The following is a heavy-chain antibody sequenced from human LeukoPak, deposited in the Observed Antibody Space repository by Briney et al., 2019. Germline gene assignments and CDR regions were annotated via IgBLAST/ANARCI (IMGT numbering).Heavy chain of an antibody. CDR1: GGTFSSYA. CDR2: IIPIFGTA. Sequence: SVKVSCKASGGTFSSYAISWVRQAPGQGLEWMRRIIPIFGTANYAQKFQGRVTITTDESTSTAYMELSSLRSEDTAVYYCARGGGSGSYDFDYWGQGTLVTVSS. CDR3: ARGGGSGSYDFDY. J-gene: IGHJ4*02. D-gene: IGHD3-10*01. V-gene: IGHV1-69*05.